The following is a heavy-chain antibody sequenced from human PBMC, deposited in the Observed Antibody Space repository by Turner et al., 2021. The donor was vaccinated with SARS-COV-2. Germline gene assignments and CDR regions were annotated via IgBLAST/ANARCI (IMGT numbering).Heavy chain of an antibody. CDR1: GYTFTSYY. CDR2: INPSGDRT. Sequence: QVQLVQSGAEVTKPGAAVKVFCKASGYTFTSYYMHLVRQAPGQGLEWMGIINPSGDRTSYAQKFQGRVTMTRDTSTSTVYMELSSLGSEDTAVYYCARTGGGFDYWGQGTLVTVSS. CDR3: ARTGGGFDY. J-gene: IGHJ4*02. V-gene: IGHV1-46*01. D-gene: IGHD2-8*02.